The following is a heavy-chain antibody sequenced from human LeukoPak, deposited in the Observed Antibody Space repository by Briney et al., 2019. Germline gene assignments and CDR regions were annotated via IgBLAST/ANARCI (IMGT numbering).Heavy chain of an antibody. V-gene: IGHV1-69*04. D-gene: IGHD6-13*01. Sequence: SVKVSCKASGGTFSSYAISWVRQAPGQGLEWMGRIIPTLGIANYAQKFQGRVTITADKSTSTAYMELSSLRSEDTAVYYCASKGTAAAAGIDAFDIWGQGTMVTVSS. CDR3: ASKGTAAAAGIDAFDI. CDR2: IIPTLGIA. CDR1: GGTFSSYA. J-gene: IGHJ3*02.